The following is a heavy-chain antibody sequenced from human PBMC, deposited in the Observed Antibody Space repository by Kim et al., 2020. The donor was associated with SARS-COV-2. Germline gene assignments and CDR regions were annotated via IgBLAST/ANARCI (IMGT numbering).Heavy chain of an antibody. CDR2: IYYSGST. V-gene: IGHV4-39*07. D-gene: IGHD6-19*01. J-gene: IGHJ5*02. Sequence: SETLSLTCTVSGGSISSSSYYWGWIRQPPGKGLEWIGSIYYSGSTYYNPSLKSRVTISADTSKNQFSLKLSSVTAADTAVYYCARRSKTAVAGTEKIWFDPWGQGTLVTVSS. CDR1: GGSISSSSYY. CDR3: ARRSKTAVAGTEKIWFDP.